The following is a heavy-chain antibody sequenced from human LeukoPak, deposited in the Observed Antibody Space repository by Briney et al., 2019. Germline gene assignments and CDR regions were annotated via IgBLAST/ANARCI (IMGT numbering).Heavy chain of an antibody. CDR1: GGSISSSSYY. CDR3: ARRRAYHRHQHYFDY. D-gene: IGHD2-2*01. V-gene: IGHV4-39*01. Sequence: SETLSLTCTVSGGSISSSSYYWGWIRQPPGKGLEWIGSIYYSGSTYYNPSLKSRVTISVDTSKNQFSLKLSSVTAADTAVYYCARRRAYHRHQHYFDYWGQGTLVTVSS. CDR2: IYYSGST. J-gene: IGHJ4*02.